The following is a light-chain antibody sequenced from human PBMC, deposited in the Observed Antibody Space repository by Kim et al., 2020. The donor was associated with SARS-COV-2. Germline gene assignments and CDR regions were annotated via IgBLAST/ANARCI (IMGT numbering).Light chain of an antibody. Sequence: SPGERATRACRASQSVSSNLAWYQQKPGQAPRLLIYGASTRATGIPARFSGSGSGTEFTLTISSLQSEDFAVYYCQQYEKWPPWTFGQGTKVDIK. J-gene: IGKJ1*01. CDR2: GAS. CDR1: QSVSSN. V-gene: IGKV3-15*01. CDR3: QQYEKWPPWT.